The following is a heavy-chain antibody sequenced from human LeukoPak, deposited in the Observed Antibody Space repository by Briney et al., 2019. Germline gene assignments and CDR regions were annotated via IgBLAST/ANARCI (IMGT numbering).Heavy chain of an antibody. V-gene: IGHV3-23*01. CDR3: AKSVAPTGRGYFYYGLDV. D-gene: IGHD6-13*01. CDR2: ISGGGGAT. Sequence: GGSLRLSCAASGFTFSTYAMSWVRQAPGKGLEWVSVISGGGGATYYADSVKGRFTISRDNSKNTLYLQMNSLRAEDTAVYHCAKSVAPTGRGYFYYGLDVWGQGTTVTVSS. J-gene: IGHJ6*02. CDR1: GFTFSTYA.